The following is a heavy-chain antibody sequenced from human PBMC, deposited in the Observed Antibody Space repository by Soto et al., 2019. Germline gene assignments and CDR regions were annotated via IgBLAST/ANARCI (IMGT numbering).Heavy chain of an antibody. CDR1: GGSISSYY. V-gene: IGHV4-59*08. CDR3: ARRYGGAFDI. Sequence: QVQLQESGPGLVKPSETLSRTCTVSGGSISSYYWNWIRQPPGKGLEWIGYIYYSGSTNYNPSLKRRVTISVDTSKNQFSLKLSSVTAADTAVYYCARRYGGAFDIWGQGTMVTVSS. CDR2: IYYSGST. J-gene: IGHJ3*02. D-gene: IGHD4-17*01.